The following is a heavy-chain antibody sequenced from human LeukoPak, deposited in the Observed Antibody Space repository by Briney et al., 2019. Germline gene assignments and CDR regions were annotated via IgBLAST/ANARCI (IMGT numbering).Heavy chain of an antibody. CDR3: ARDQRGNSGRYAY. V-gene: IGHV1-46*01. CDR1: GHTLTRYY. J-gene: IGHJ4*02. CDR2: INPRGGST. D-gene: IGHD1-26*01. Sequence: ATVKVSCKVSGHTLTRYYLHWVRQARGQGREGRGIINPRGGSTHTAQKFQGRVTLTRDTSTSTVYMELSSLRAEDTAVYYCARDQRGNSGRYAYWGQGTLVTVSS.